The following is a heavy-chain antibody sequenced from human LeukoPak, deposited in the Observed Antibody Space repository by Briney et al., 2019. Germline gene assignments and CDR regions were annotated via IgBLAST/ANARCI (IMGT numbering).Heavy chain of an antibody. CDR1: GGSVSSGSYY. CDR3: ARSRKQLPYYFDY. V-gene: IGHV4-61*01. Sequence: PSETLSLTCTVSGGSVSSGSYYWSWIRQPPGKGLEWIGYIYYSGSTNYNPSLKSRVTISVDTSKNQFSLKLSSVTAADTAVYYCARSRKQLPYYFDYWGQGTLVTVSS. CDR2: IYYSGST. D-gene: IGHD6-6*01. J-gene: IGHJ4*02.